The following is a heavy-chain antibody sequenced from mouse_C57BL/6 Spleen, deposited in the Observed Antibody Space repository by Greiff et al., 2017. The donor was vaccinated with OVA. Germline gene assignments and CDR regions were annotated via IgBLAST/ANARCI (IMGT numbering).Heavy chain of an antibody. CDR2: ISYSGST. V-gene: IGHV3-1*01. J-gene: IGHJ2*01. CDR3: ARRSGTGYFDY. CDR1: GYSITSGYD. D-gene: IGHD4-1*01. Sequence: EVQLQESGPGMVKPSQSLSLTCTVTGYSITSGYDWHWIRHFPGNKLEWMGYISYSGSTNYNPSLKSRISITHDTSKNHFFLKLNSVTTEDTATYYCARRSGTGYFDYGGQGTTLTVSS.